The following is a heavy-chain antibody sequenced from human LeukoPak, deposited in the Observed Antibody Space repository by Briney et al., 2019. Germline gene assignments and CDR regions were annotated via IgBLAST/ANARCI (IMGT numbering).Heavy chain of an antibody. Sequence: GGSLRLSCAASGFTVSSNYMSWVRQAPGKGLEWVSVIYSGGSTYYADSVKGRFTISRDNSKNTLYLQMNSLRAEDTAVCYCARVESVMITFGGVIAPTDYWGQGTLVTVSS. CDR3: ARVESVMITFGGVIAPTDY. D-gene: IGHD3-16*02. V-gene: IGHV3-66*01. CDR2: IYSGGST. J-gene: IGHJ4*02. CDR1: GFTVSSNY.